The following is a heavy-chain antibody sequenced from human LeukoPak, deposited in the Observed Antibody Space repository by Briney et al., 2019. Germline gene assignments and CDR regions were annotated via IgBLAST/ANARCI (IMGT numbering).Heavy chain of an antibody. D-gene: IGHD1-26*01. CDR1: GFTFSNYA. CDR3: AKDPWVGPTKTWGSWFDP. CDR2: ISGSGGSI. Sequence: GGSLRLSCTASGFTFSNYAMTWVRQAPGKGLEWVSTISGSGGSIHYADSVKGRFTISRDSSKNTLYLQMNSLRADDTAVYYCAKDPWVGPTKTWGSWFDPWGQGTLVSVSS. V-gene: IGHV3-23*01. J-gene: IGHJ5*02.